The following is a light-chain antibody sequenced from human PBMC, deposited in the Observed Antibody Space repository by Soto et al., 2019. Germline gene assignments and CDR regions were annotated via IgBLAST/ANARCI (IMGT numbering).Light chain of an antibody. CDR3: QPYNNWPLT. V-gene: IGKV3D-15*01. CDR1: QSISNY. J-gene: IGKJ4*01. Sequence: VMTQSPATLSVNTGERATLSCRASQSISNYLAWYQQKPGQAPRLLIYGASSRATGIPNRFSGSGSGTDFTLTISRLEPEDFAVYYCQPYNNWPLTFGGGTKA. CDR2: GAS.